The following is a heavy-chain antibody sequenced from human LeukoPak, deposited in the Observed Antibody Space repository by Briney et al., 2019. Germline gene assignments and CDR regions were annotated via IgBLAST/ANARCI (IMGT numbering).Heavy chain of an antibody. Sequence: SGPTLVKPTQTLTLTCTFSGFSLSTSGVGVGWIRQPPGKALEWLALIYWDDVKRYSPSLKSRLTITKDTSKNQVVLTMTNMDPVDTATYYCAHFGPLKSELYFDYWGQGTLVTVSS. D-gene: IGHD2-8*01. CDR1: GFSLSTSGVG. CDR2: IYWDDVK. CDR3: AHFGPLKSELYFDY. V-gene: IGHV2-5*02. J-gene: IGHJ4*02.